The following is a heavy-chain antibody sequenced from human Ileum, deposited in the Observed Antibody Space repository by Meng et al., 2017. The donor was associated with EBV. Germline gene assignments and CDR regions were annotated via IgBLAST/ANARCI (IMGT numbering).Heavy chain of an antibody. Sequence: TLEGSCPTVSNPAQTFRLTCSFSGVLLITKGVGGGWIRQPPGRALEWLALIYYDDYHRYSPSLKTMLTITSVTSKSQVVLAMTNMDPVDTATYYCAHKPSGEDFFDYWGQGTLVTVSS. J-gene: IGHJ4*02. CDR2: IYYDDYH. CDR3: AHKPSGEDFFDY. D-gene: IGHD3-16*01. V-gene: IGHV2-5*02. CDR1: GVLLITKGVG.